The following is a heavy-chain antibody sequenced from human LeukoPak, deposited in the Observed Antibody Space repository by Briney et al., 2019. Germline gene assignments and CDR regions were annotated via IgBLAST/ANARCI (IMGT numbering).Heavy chain of an antibody. CDR2: IIPIFGTA. Sequence: ASVKVSCKASGGTFSSCAISWVRQAPGQGLEWMGGIIPIFGTASYAQKFQGRVTITADESTSTAYMELSSLRSEDTAVYYCAREKGYDFWSGYPSYHSTGHWFDPWGQGTLVTVSS. V-gene: IGHV1-69*13. CDR1: GGTFSSCA. J-gene: IGHJ5*02. CDR3: AREKGYDFWSGYPSYHSTGHWFDP. D-gene: IGHD3-3*01.